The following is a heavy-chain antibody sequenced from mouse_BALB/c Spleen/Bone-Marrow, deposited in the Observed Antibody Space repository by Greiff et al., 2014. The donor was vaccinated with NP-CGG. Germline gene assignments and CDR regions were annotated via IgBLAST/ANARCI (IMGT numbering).Heavy chain of an antibody. V-gene: IGHV1S81*02. CDR3: ARSGYDGFAY. D-gene: IGHD2-2*01. CDR2: INPSNGRT. CDR1: GYTFTSYW. J-gene: IGHJ3*01. Sequence: QVQLQQSGAELVKPGASVKLSCKASGYTFTSYWMHWVKQRPGQGLEWIGAINPSNGRTNYNEKFKSKATLTVDKSSSTAYMQLSSLTSEDSAVYYCARSGYDGFAYWGQGTLVTVSA.